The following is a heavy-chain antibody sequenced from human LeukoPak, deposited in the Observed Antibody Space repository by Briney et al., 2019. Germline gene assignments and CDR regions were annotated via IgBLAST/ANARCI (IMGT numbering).Heavy chain of an antibody. CDR2: IWPGDSDT. J-gene: IGHJ4*02. V-gene: IGHV5-51*07. CDR3: ARQYYDILTGYYIHFDY. D-gene: IGHD3-9*01. Sequence: GESLKISCKGSGYTFTKYWIGWVHQVPGKGLEWMGIIWPGDSDTKYSPSFQGQVTISVDKSISTTYLQWSSLKASDTAIYYCARQYYDILTGYYIHFDYWGQGTLVTVSS. CDR1: GYTFTKYW.